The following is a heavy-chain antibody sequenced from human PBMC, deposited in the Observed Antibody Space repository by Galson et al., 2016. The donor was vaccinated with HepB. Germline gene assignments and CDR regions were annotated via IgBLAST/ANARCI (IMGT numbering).Heavy chain of an antibody. J-gene: IGHJ4*02. D-gene: IGHD6-19*01. CDR3: AKSPASGWSTDFFDF. CDR1: GASISGYN. V-gene: IGHV3-23*01. CDR2: TTDSGHGT. Sequence: ETLSLTCGVSGASISGYNWWNWVRQSPGKGLEWVSHTTDSGHGTYYADPVKGRFTMSRDNSKNTLYLQMNSLRVEDTAVYYCAKSPASGWSTDFFDFWGLGTLVTVSS.